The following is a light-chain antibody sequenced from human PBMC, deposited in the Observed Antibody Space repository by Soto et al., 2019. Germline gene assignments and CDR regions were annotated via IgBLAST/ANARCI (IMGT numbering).Light chain of an antibody. CDR3: CSYASSRPNYV. V-gene: IGLV2-23*01. CDR2: HGS. Sequence: QSVLTQPASVSGSPGQPITISCTGTSSDVGGYNLVSWYQQHPGKAPKLIIYHGSKRTSGVSVRFSGSKSGNTASLAISGLQAEDEADYYCCSYASSRPNYVFGPGTEVAV. CDR1: SSDVGGYNL. J-gene: IGLJ1*01.